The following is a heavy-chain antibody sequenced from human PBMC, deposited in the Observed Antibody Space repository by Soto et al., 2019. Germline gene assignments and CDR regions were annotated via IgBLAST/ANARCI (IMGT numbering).Heavy chain of an antibody. D-gene: IGHD5-12*01. CDR2: ISYDGSNK. CDR3: ARDSRLRDNWFDP. CDR1: GFTFSSYA. J-gene: IGHJ5*02. V-gene: IGHV3-30-3*01. Sequence: GGSLRLSCAASGFTFSSYAMHWGRQAPGKGLEWVAVISYDGSNKYYADAVKGRFTISRDNSKNTLYLQMKSLRAEDSAGYYCARDSRLRDNWFDPWGQGTLVTVSS.